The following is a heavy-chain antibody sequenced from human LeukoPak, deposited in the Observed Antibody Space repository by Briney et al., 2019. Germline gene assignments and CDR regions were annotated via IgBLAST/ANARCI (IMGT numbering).Heavy chain of an antibody. Sequence: PGGSLRLSCAASGFTVSSNYMSWVRQAPGKGLEWVAVIYSGGSTYYADSVKGRFTISSDNSKNTLYLQMNSLRAEDTAVYYCARELGYCSSTSCYFHGMDVWGQGTTVTVSS. V-gene: IGHV3-66*01. CDR3: ARELGYCSSTSCYFHGMDV. CDR1: GFTVSSNY. D-gene: IGHD2-2*01. J-gene: IGHJ6*02. CDR2: IYSGGST.